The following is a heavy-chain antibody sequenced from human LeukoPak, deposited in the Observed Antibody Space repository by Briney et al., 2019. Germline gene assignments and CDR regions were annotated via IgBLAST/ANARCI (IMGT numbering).Heavy chain of an antibody. CDR1: GFTFSDYY. D-gene: IGHD6-13*01. CDR3: ARDGEYSTLGAFDI. V-gene: IGHV3-11*04. Sequence: MSGGSLRLSCAASGFTFSDYYMSWIRQAPGKGLEWVSYISSSGSTIYYADSVKGRFTISRDNAKKSLYLQMNSLRAEDTAVYYCARDGEYSTLGAFDIWGQGTMVTVSS. CDR2: ISSSGSTI. J-gene: IGHJ3*02.